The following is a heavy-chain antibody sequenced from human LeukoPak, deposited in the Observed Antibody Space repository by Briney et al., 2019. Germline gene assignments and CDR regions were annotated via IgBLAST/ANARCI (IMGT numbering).Heavy chain of an antibody. CDR3: ARRGPAAAFDY. CDR2: TIPIFGSA. D-gene: IGHD6-13*01. V-gene: IGHV1-69*01. J-gene: IGHJ4*02. Sequence: GASVKVSCTVFGGTLSSYAFSWVRQAPGQGLEWLGGTIPIFGSATYAQKFQDRITVTVDESTKTAYMDLSSLSSEDTAVYYCARRGPAAAFDYWGQGTLVTVSS. CDR1: GGTLSSYA.